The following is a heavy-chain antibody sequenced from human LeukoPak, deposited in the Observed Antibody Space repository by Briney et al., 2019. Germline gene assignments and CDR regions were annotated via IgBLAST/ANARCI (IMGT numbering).Heavy chain of an antibody. CDR1: GFAFNTYS. D-gene: IGHD3-3*01. Sequence: GGSLRLSCAASGFAFNTYSMNWVRQAPGKGLEWVSSITSGSTTIYYADSVKGRFTISRDNAKNSLYLQMNSLRDEDTAVYYCARDQPLYYDFWSVGSHPYYYYGMDVWGQGTTVTVSS. CDR3: ARDQPLYYDFWSVGSHPYYYYGMDV. V-gene: IGHV3-48*02. J-gene: IGHJ6*02. CDR2: ITSGSTTI.